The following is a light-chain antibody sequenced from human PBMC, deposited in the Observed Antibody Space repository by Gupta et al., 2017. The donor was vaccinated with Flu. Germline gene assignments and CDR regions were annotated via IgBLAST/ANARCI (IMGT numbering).Light chain of an antibody. V-gene: IGLV1-40*01. CDR3: QSYDSSLCAWV. Sequence: QSVLTQPPSVSGAPGQRVTISCTGSSSNIGAGYDVHWYQQLPGTAPKLLIYGNSNRPSGVPDRFSGSKSGTSAALANTGLQAEDEADYYCQSYDSSLCAWVFGGGTKLTVL. CDR2: GNS. CDR1: SSNIGAGYD. J-gene: IGLJ3*02.